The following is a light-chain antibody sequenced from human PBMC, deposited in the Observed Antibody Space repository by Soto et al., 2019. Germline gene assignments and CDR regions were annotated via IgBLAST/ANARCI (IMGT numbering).Light chain of an antibody. CDR3: QQYYSRRT. J-gene: IGKJ1*01. Sequence: ERVITQSPATLSVSPGERATSSCRASQSVSRNLACYQQKSGQAPRLLSYGASTRATGMPARFSGSGSGTEFTLTISSLQSEEVAVYYCQQYYSRRTFGQGNKVEIK. V-gene: IGKV3-15*01. CDR1: QSVSRN. CDR2: GAS.